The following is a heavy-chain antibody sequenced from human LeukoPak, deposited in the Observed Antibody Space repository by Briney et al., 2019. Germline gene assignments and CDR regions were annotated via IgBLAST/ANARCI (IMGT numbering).Heavy chain of an antibody. D-gene: IGHD3-16*01. CDR2: MNPNSGNT. Sequence: ASVKVSCKASGYTFTSYDINWVRQATGQGPEWMGWMNPNSGNTGYAQKFQGRVTMTRNTSISTAYMELSSLRSEDTAVYYCARGIRRVAFGGAYYFDYWGQGTLVTVSS. CDR1: GYTFTSYD. CDR3: ARGIRRVAFGGAYYFDY. J-gene: IGHJ4*02. V-gene: IGHV1-8*01.